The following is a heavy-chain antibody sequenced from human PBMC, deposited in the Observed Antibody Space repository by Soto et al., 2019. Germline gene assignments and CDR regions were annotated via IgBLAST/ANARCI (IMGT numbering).Heavy chain of an antibody. Sequence: PSETLSLTCTVSGGSISSGDYYWSWIRQPPGKGLEWIGYVYYSGSTNYSPSLKSRLTISVDRSKNQFSLNLSSVTAADTAVYYCASPGLVAGRGFDYWGRGILVTVSS. CDR2: VYYSGST. J-gene: IGHJ4*02. V-gene: IGHV4-30-4*01. D-gene: IGHD6-19*01. CDR3: ASPGLVAGRGFDY. CDR1: GGSISSGDYY.